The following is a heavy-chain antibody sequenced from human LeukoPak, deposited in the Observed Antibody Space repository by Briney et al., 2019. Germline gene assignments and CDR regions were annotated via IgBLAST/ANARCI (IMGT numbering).Heavy chain of an antibody. Sequence: ASVKVSCTASGYTFTRYGISWVRQAPGQGLEWMGWISDYNGNIKYAQKFQGRVTMTTDTSTSTAYMELRSLRSDDTAVYYCARDCSGGSCYDGVDYWGQGTLVTVSS. CDR1: GYTFTRYG. V-gene: IGHV1-18*01. J-gene: IGHJ4*02. CDR2: ISDYNGNI. CDR3: ARDCSGGSCYDGVDY. D-gene: IGHD2-15*01.